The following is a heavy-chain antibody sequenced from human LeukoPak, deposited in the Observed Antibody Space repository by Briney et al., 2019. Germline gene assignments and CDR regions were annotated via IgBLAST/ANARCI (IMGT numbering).Heavy chain of an antibody. CDR1: GFTFSSYG. CDR3: AINYQTGYPQTFDY. CDR2: ISSSGSTI. V-gene: IGHV3-48*04. D-gene: IGHD3-9*01. J-gene: IGHJ4*02. Sequence: GGSLRLSCAASGFTFSSYGMHWVRQAPGKGLEWVSYISSSGSTIYYADSVKGRFTISRDNAKNSLYLQMNSLRAEDTAVYYCAINYQTGYPQTFDYWGQGTLVTVSS.